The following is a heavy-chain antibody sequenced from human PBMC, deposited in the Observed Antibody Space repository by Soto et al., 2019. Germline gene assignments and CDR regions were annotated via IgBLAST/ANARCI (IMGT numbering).Heavy chain of an antibody. Sequence: QVQLVESGGGVVQPGRSLRLSCAASGFTFSSYGMHWVRQAPGKGLEWVAVISYDGSNKYYADSVKGRFTISRDNSKNTLYLQLNSLRAEDTAVYYCAKDKGPVTAILDYWGQGTLVTVSS. CDR2: ISYDGSNK. J-gene: IGHJ4*02. CDR3: AKDKGPVTAILDY. V-gene: IGHV3-30*18. D-gene: IGHD2-21*02. CDR1: GFTFSSYG.